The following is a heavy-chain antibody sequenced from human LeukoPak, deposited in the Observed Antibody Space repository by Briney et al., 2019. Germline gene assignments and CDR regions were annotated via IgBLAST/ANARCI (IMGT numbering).Heavy chain of an antibody. D-gene: IGHD2-8*01. CDR2: MNSDGSRT. CDR1: GFTFSSYS. J-gene: IGHJ6*02. Sequence: GGSLRLSCAASGFTFSSYSMNWVRQAPGKGLVWVSRMNSDGSRTSYADAVKGRFTISTDNAKNSLYLQMNSLRVEDTAVYYCARSRYASAGRDYYGMDVWGQGTTVIVSS. CDR3: ARSRYASAGRDYYGMDV. V-gene: IGHV3-74*01.